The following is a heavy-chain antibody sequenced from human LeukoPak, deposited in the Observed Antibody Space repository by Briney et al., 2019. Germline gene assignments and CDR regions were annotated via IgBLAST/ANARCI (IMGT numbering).Heavy chain of an antibody. J-gene: IGHJ5*02. Sequence: SETLSLTCTVSGGSIGDTRYYWGWIRQSPGKGLEWIGSIFYSGSIYFNPSLESRLTISVDTSKNQFSLNLNSVTAADTAVYYCARASFYSGSYYPNWFDPWGQGTLVTVSS. CDR1: GGSIGDTRYY. CDR3: ARASFYSGSYYPNWFDP. V-gene: IGHV4-39*07. D-gene: IGHD3-10*01. CDR2: IFYSGSI.